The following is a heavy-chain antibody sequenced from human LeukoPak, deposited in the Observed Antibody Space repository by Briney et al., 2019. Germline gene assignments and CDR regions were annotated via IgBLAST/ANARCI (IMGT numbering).Heavy chain of an antibody. Sequence: GGSLRLSCAASGFTFSNAWMSWVRQAPGKGLEWVGRIKSKTDGGTTDYAAPVKGRFTISRDDSKNTLYLQMNSLKTEDTAVYYCTRGRYCSSTSCPPNWFDPWGQGTLVTVSS. CDR2: IKSKTDGGTT. V-gene: IGHV3-15*01. D-gene: IGHD2-2*01. CDR3: TRGRYCSSTSCPPNWFDP. J-gene: IGHJ5*02. CDR1: GFTFSNAW.